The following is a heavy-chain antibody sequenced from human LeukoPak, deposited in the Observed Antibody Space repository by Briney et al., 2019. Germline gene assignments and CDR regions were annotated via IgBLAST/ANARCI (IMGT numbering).Heavy chain of an antibody. J-gene: IGHJ5*02. D-gene: IGHD5-18*01. CDR3: AXXGWEQLWSXXWFXP. CDR1: GGSISTSSYY. V-gene: IGHV4-39*01. Sequence: SETLSLTCTVSGGSISTSSYYWAWIRQPPGKGLEWIGSLYFDGTTYYNASLESRVTISVDTSENQFSLKLTSVTAADTAVYYCAXXGWEQLWSXXWFXPWGQGTLVTVSS. CDR2: LYFDGTT.